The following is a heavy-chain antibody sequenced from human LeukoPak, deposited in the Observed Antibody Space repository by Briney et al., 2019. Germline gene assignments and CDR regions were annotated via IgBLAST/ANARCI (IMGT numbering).Heavy chain of an antibody. CDR2: INAGNGNT. J-gene: IGHJ4*02. CDR3: ASQPPAVAGTHPFDY. V-gene: IGHV1-3*01. D-gene: IGHD6-19*01. Sequence: ASVKVSCKASGYTFTSYAMHWARQAPGQRLEWMGWINAGNGNTKYSQKFQGRVTITRDTSASTAYMELSSLRSEDTAVYYCASQPPAVAGTHPFDYWGQGTLVTVSS. CDR1: GYTFTSYA.